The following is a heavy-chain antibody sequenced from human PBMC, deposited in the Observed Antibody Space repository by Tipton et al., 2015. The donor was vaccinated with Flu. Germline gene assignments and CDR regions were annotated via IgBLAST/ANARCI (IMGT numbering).Heavy chain of an antibody. D-gene: IGHD1-7*01. CDR1: GDSIRSPYY. J-gene: IGHJ4*02. CDR3: ARVAHNWNYSIDY. CDR2: IFQTGNT. V-gene: IGHV4-38-2*02. Sequence: TLSLTCSISGDSIRSPYYWGWIRQPPGKGLEWIGNIFQTGNTFFNPSLKSRVTISVDTSKNQFSLKLTSVTAADTAVYYCARVAHNWNYSIDYWGQGTLVTVSS.